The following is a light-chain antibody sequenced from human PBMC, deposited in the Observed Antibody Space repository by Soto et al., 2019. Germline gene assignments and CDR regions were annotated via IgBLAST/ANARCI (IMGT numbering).Light chain of an antibody. CDR2: SAS. CDR3: QQYGRSSWT. Sequence: EIVLTQSPGTLSLSPGDRATLSCRASQSFSHTYLAWYQQKPGQAPRLLIYSASNRATGIPDRFSGSWSGTDFTLTISRLEPEDFAVYFCQQYGRSSWTFGQGTKVEIK. V-gene: IGKV3-20*01. J-gene: IGKJ1*01. CDR1: QSFSHTY.